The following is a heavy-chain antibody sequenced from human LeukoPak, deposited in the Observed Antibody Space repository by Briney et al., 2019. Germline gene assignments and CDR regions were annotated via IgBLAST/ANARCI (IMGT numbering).Heavy chain of an antibody. CDR1: GFTVSSNY. CDR3: ASERWLQFF. D-gene: IGHD5-24*01. V-gene: IGHV3-11*01. J-gene: IGHJ4*02. CDR2: ISSSGSTI. Sequence: GGSLRLSCAASGFTVSSNYMSWIRQAPGKGLEWVSYISSSGSTIYYADSVKGRFTISRDNAKNSLYLQMNSLRAEDTAVYYCASERWLQFFWAQGTLVTVSS.